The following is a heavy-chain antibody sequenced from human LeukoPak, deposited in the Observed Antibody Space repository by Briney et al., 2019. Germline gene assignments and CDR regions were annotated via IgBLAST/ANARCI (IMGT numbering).Heavy chain of an antibody. CDR1: GYTFTDYD. CDR3: ARDRGWFDP. Sequence: ASVRVSCKTSGYTFTDYDITWVRQAPGQGLEWMGIINPSGGSTSYAQKFQGRVTMTRDMSTSTVYMELSSLRSEDTAVYYCARDRGWFDPWGQGTLVTVSS. V-gene: IGHV1-46*01. D-gene: IGHD3-10*01. J-gene: IGHJ5*02. CDR2: INPSGGST.